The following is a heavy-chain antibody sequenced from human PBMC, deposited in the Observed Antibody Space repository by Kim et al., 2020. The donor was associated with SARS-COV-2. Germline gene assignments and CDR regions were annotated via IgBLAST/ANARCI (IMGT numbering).Heavy chain of an antibody. CDR2: IYYSGST. CDR1: GGSISSYY. J-gene: IGHJ4*02. V-gene: IGHV4-59*01. Sequence: SETLSLTCTVSGGSISSYYWSWIRQPPGKGLEWIGYIYYSGSTNYNPSLKSRVTISVDTSKNQFSLKLSSVTAADTAVYYCARGGTGVRFYYFDYWGQGTLVTVSS. CDR3: ARGGTGVRFYYFDY. D-gene: IGHD7-27*01.